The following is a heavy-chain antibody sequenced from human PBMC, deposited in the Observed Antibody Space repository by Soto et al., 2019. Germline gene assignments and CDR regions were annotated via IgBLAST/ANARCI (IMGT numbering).Heavy chain of an antibody. J-gene: IGHJ4*02. V-gene: IGHV1-8*01. D-gene: IGHD2-21*02. CDR2: MNPNSGDT. Sequence: QVQLVQSGAEVKKPGASVKVSCKASGYTFTSYDINWVRQATGQGPEWMGWMNPNSGDTHYAQTFQGRVTMTRNTSKKTAYREVSRVGSEDTAMFYGARWYGGNSGDYWGQGTMVTVSS. CDR3: ARWYGGNSGDY. CDR1: GYTFTSYD.